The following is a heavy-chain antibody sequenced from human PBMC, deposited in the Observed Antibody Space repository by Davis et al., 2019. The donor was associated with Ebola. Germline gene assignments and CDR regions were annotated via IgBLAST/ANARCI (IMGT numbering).Heavy chain of an antibody. J-gene: IGHJ6*02. CDR2: IYSGGST. CDR3: ARDHTTVGLYYYGMDV. D-gene: IGHD4-23*01. Sequence: PGGSLRLSCAASGFTVSSNYMSWVRQAPGKGLEWVSVIYSGGSTYYADSVKGRFTISRDNSKNTLYLQMNSLRAEDTAVYYCARDHTTVGLYYYGMDVWGQGTTVTVSS. CDR1: GFTVSSNY. V-gene: IGHV3-53*01.